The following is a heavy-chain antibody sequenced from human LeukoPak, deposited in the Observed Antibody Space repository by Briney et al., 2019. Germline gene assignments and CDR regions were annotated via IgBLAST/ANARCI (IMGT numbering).Heavy chain of an antibody. J-gene: IGHJ6*03. CDR3: ARASEYYDILTGYFYYYYYMDV. Sequence: SETLSLTCAVYGGSFSGYYWSWIRQPPGKGLEWIGEINHSGSTNYNPSLKSRVTISVDTSKNQFSLKLSSVTAADTAVYYCARASEYYDILTGYFYYYYYMDVWGKGTTVTVSS. CDR2: INHSGST. CDR1: GGSFSGYY. V-gene: IGHV4-34*01. D-gene: IGHD3-9*01.